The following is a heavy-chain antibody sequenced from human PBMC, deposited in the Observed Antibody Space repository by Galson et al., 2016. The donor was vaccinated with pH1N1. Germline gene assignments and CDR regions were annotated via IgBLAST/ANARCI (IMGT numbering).Heavy chain of an antibody. J-gene: IGHJ6*03. V-gene: IGHV5-51*01. CDR1: GYSFTSYW. D-gene: IGHD2-21*01. Sequence: QSGAEVKKPGESLKISCKGSGYSFTSYWIAWVRQMPGKGLEWMRIIYPGDSDTRYSPSFQGQVTISADKSINTAYLQWSSLKASDTAMYYCARIGSDDPINYYYMDVWGKGTTVTVSS. CDR2: IYPGDSDT. CDR3: ARIGSDDPINYYYMDV.